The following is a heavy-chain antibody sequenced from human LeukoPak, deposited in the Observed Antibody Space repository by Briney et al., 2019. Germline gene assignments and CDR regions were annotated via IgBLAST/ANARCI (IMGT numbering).Heavy chain of an antibody. CDR2: INQHGSEK. V-gene: IGHV3-7*03. CDR1: GFTFSSHW. CDR3: ERAGHGGALDY. D-gene: IGHD4-23*01. Sequence: QPGGSLRLSCAASGFTFSSHWMGWVRQAPGKGLEWVANINQHGSEKYYVDSMKGRFAISRDNARNSLHLQLNSLRAEDTAVYYCERAGHGGALDYWGQGTLVTVSS. J-gene: IGHJ4*02.